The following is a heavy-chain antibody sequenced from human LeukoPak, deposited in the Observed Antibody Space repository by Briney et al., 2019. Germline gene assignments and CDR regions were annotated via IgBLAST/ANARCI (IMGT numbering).Heavy chain of an antibody. CDR2: ISYDGINK. CDR1: GFTFSSYA. J-gene: IGHJ4*02. V-gene: IGHV3-30*18. CDR3: AKRMVTAFYYFDY. D-gene: IGHD2-21*02. Sequence: GGSLRLSCAASGFTFSSYAMSWVRQAPGRGLEWVAVISYDGINKYYADSVKGRFTISRDNSKNALYLQMNSLRAEDTAVYYCAKRMVTAFYYFDYWGQGTLVTVSS.